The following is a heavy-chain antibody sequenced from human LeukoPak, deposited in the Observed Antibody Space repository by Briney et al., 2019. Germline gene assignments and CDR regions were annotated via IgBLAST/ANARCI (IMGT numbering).Heavy chain of an antibody. V-gene: IGHV3-23*01. D-gene: IGHD3-10*01. CDR2: ISGSGGST. Sequence: GGSLRLSCAASGFTFSSYAMSWVRQAPGKGLEWVSAISGSGGSTYYADSVKGRFTISRDNSKNTLYLQMNSLRAEDTAVYYCAKSDLLWFGELKNGGFDYWGQGTLVTVSS. CDR1: GFTFSSYA. CDR3: AKSDLLWFGELKNGGFDY. J-gene: IGHJ4*02.